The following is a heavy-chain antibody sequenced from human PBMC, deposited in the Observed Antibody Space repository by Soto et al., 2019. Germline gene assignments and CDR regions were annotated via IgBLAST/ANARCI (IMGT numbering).Heavy chain of an antibody. V-gene: IGHV4-59*01. CDR3: ARATYYYDSIAHYFDY. Sequence: SETLSLTCTVSGGSISSYYWSWIRQPPGKGLEWIGYIYYSGSTNYDPSLKSRVTISVDTSKNQFSLKLSSVTAADTAVYYCARATYYYDSIAHYFDYWGQGTLVT. D-gene: IGHD3-22*01. CDR1: GGSISSYY. CDR2: IYYSGST. J-gene: IGHJ4*02.